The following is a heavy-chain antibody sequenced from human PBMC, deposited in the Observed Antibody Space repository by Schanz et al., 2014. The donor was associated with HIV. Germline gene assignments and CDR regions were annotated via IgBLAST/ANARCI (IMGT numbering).Heavy chain of an antibody. V-gene: IGHV3-30*18. CDR1: GFSFDSFG. CDR3: AKDRNHYDSRYLGKGNYYYYYGMDA. D-gene: IGHD3-22*01. J-gene: IGHJ6*02. CDR2: ISYDGVNK. Sequence: QVHLVESGGGVVRPGRSLRLSCAASGFSFDSFGMHWVRQAPGKGLEWVAVISYDGVNKHFADSVKGRFTISRDNSKNTLYLQVKRLRTEDTAVYYCAKDRNHYDSRYLGKGNYYYYYGMDAWGQGTTVTVSS.